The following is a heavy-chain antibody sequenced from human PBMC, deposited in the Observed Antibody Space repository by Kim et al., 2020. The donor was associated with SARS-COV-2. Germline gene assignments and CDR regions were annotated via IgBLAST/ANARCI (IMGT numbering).Heavy chain of an antibody. CDR2: ISYDGSNK. J-gene: IGHJ4*02. Sequence: GGSLRLSCAASGFTFSSYAMHWVRQAPGKGLEWVAVISYDGSNKYYADSVKGRFTISRDNSKNTLYLQMNSLRAEDTAVYYCARDRGYCSGGSCYSVGYYFDYWGQGTLVTVSS. CDR1: GFTFSSYA. D-gene: IGHD2-15*01. CDR3: ARDRGYCSGGSCYSVGYYFDY. V-gene: IGHV3-30-3*01.